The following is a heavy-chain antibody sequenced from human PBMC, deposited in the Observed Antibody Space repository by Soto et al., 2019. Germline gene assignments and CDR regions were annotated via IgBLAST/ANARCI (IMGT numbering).Heavy chain of an antibody. D-gene: IGHD5-12*01. V-gene: IGHV4-34*01. CDR2: INHSGST. J-gene: IGHJ6*03. CDR1: GGSFSGYY. CDR3: ARPPYSRYSGYGGRYYYMDV. Sequence: SETLSLTCAVYGGSFSGYYWSWIRQPPGKGLEWIGEINHSGSTNYNPSLKSRVTISVDTSKNQFSLKLSSVTAADTAVYYCARPPYSRYSGYGGRYYYMDVWGKGTTVTVSS.